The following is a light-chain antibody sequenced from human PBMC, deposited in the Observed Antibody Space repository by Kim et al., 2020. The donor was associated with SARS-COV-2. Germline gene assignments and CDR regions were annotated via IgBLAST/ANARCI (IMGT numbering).Light chain of an antibody. V-gene: IGLV4-69*01. J-gene: IGLJ3*02. CDR1: SGHSSYA. CDR3: QTWGSGIRV. CDR2: VNRDGSH. Sequence: ASVKLTCTLSSGHSSYAIAWQQQQPEKGPRYLMKVNRDGSHSKGDGIPDRFSGSSSGAERYLTISSLQSEDEADYYCQTWGSGIRVFGGGTQLTVL.